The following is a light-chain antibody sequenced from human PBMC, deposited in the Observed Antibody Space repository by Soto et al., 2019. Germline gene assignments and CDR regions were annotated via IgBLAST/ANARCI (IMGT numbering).Light chain of an antibody. Sequence: ETVLTQSPATVSLSPVYRSTLPCMASRSVSSNKLAWYQQKPGQAPRLLIYAASSRATGIPDRFSGSGSGTDFTLTINRLEPEDFAVYYCQDYGTSWTFGQGTKVDIK. V-gene: IGKV3-20*01. CDR3: QDYGTSWT. CDR2: AAS. CDR1: RSVSSNK. J-gene: IGKJ1*01.